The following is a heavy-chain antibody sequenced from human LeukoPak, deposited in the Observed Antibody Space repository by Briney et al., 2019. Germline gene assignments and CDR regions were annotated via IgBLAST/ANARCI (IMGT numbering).Heavy chain of an antibody. V-gene: IGHV4-30-2*01. CDR1: GDSFSSGGYS. Sequence: SQTLSLTCAVSGDSFSSGGYSWSWIRQPPGNGLEWVGYIYHSGNTCYNPSLKSRVTISVDRSKTQFSLKTPSVTAADTAVYYCARTGSSRRLDHWGQGTLVTVSS. J-gene: IGHJ4*02. D-gene: IGHD5-12*01. CDR3: ARTGSSRRLDH. CDR2: IYHSGNT.